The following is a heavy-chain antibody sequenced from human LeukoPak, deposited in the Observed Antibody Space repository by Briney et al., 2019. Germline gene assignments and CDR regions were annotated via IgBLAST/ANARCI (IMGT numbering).Heavy chain of an antibody. CDR3: ARSNSSGWYWDYYYYGMDG. J-gene: IGHJ6*04. CDR2: IYRGGST. Sequence: GGSLRLSCAASGFTVSSNYMSWVRQAPGKGLEWVSVIYRGGSTYYAASVKGRFTISRDNSKNTLYLQMNSLRAEDTAVYYCARSNSSGWYWDYYYYGMDGGGKGTTATVSS. V-gene: IGHV3-66*01. CDR1: GFTVSSNY. D-gene: IGHD6-19*01.